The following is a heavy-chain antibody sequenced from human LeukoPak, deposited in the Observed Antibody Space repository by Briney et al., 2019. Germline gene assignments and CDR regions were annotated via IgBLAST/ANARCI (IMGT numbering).Heavy chain of an antibody. Sequence: LSQTLSLTCTVSGGSISSGDYYWSWIRQPPGTGLEWIGYIYYSGSTYYNPSLKSRVTISVDTSKNQFSLKLSSVTAADTAVYYCARELGYCSSTSCFGYWGQGTLVTVSS. V-gene: IGHV4-30-4*08. J-gene: IGHJ4*02. D-gene: IGHD2-2*01. CDR1: GGSISSGDYY. CDR2: IYYSGST. CDR3: ARELGYCSSTSCFGY.